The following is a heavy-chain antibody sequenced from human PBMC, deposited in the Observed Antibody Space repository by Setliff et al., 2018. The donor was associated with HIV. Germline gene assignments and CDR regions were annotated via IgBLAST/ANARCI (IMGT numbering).Heavy chain of an antibody. CDR1: GYTFTTYS. V-gene: IGHV1-3*04. CDR2: LNTGDGRT. J-gene: IGHJ4*02. Sequence: ASVKVSCKVSGYTFTTYSMHWVRQAPGQRLEWMGWLNTGDGRTRYSVKLQGRVTFTRDTSASTAYMELSSLGSEDTAVYYCVRRAAAAEVFDYWGQGTLVTVSS. D-gene: IGHD2-2*01. CDR3: VRRAAAAEVFDY.